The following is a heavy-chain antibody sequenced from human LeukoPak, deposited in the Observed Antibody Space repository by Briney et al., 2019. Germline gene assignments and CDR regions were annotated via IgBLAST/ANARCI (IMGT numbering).Heavy chain of an antibody. CDR2: IYHSGST. CDR1: GGSISSSNW. J-gene: IGHJ4*02. D-gene: IGHD3-9*01. CDR3: ARGGGGDILTGYYMPPFDY. V-gene: IGHV4-4*02. Sequence: SGTLSLTCAVSGGSISSSNWWSWVRQPPGKGLEWIGEIYHSGSTNYNPSLKSRVTISVDKSKNQFSLKLSSVTAADTAVYYCARGGGGDILTGYYMPPFDYWGQGTLVTVSS.